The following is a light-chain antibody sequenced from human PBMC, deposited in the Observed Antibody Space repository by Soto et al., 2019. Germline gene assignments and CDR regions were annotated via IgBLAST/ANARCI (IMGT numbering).Light chain of an antibody. CDR2: GAS. J-gene: IGKJ2*01. Sequence: EIVLTQSPGTLSLSPGERATLSCRASQSVSSSYLAWYQQKPGQAPGLRIYGASSRATGIPDRFSGSGSGTDFTLTISRLEPEDFAVYYCQQYGSSPPVYTFGQGTKLEIK. V-gene: IGKV3-20*01. CDR3: QQYGSSPPVYT. CDR1: QSVSSSY.